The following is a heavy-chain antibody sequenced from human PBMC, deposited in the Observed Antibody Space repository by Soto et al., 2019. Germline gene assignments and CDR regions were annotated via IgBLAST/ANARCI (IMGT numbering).Heavy chain of an antibody. D-gene: IGHD4-17*01. V-gene: IGHV4-59*08. CDR2: IYYSGST. CDR1: GGSISSYY. Sequence: SETLSLTCTVSGGSISSYYWSWIRQPPGKGLEWIGYIYYSGSTNYNPSLKSRVTISVDTSKNQFSLKLSSVTAADTAVYYCASGESKDDFDYWGQGTLVTVSS. CDR3: ASGESKDDFDY. J-gene: IGHJ4*02.